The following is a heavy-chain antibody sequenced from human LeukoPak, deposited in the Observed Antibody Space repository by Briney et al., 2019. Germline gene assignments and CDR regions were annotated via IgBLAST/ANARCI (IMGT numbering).Heavy chain of an antibody. V-gene: IGHV4-4*07. CDR1: GGSIGNYH. Sequence: SETLSLTCTVSGGSIGNYHWSWIRHPAGKGLEWIGQIHSSGSTNYNPPLKSRVSMSIDTTEDQVSLTIRSVTAADTAFYYCARRDISSGWSFDYWGQGTLVTVSS. J-gene: IGHJ4*02. CDR2: IHSSGST. D-gene: IGHD6-19*01. CDR3: ARRDISSGWSFDY.